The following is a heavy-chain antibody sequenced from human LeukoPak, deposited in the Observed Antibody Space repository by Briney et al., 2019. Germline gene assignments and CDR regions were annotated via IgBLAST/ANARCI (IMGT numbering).Heavy chain of an antibody. D-gene: IGHD3-22*01. J-gene: IGHJ6*03. V-gene: IGHV1-69*05. CDR3: ARESDSSGYYYQFYYYYYMDV. CDR2: VIPIFGTA. CDR1: GYTFTSYY. Sequence: SVKVSCKASGYTFTSYYMHWVRQAPGQGLEWMGRVIPIFGTANYAQKFQGRVTITTDESTSTAYMELSSLRSEDTAVYYCARESDSSGYYYQFYYYYYMDVWGKGTTVTVSS.